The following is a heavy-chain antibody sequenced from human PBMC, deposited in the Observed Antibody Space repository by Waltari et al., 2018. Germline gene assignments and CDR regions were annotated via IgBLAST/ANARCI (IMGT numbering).Heavy chain of an antibody. J-gene: IGHJ6*02. D-gene: IGHD3-3*01. CDR1: GFNFSSYE. CDR3: AREWLNDFWSGYYFYGMDV. CDR2: ISSSGSTI. Sequence: EVQLVESGGGLVQPGGSLRLSCAACGFNFSSYEMNWVRQAPGKGLEWVSYISSSGSTIYYADSVKGRFTISRDNAKNSLYLQMNSLRAEDTAVYYCAREWLNDFWSGYYFYGMDVWGQGTTVTVSS. V-gene: IGHV3-48*03.